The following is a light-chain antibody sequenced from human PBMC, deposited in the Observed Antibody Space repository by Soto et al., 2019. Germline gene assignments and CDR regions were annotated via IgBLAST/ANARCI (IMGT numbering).Light chain of an antibody. CDR2: LAS. CDR3: MQPLQSPRYT. CDR1: QSLLHAHGNTD. J-gene: IGKJ2*01. V-gene: IGKV2-28*01. Sequence: DIVMTQFPLSLPVSPGESASISCTSSQSLLHAHGNTDLDWYRQKPGQSPKLLIYLASNRSSGVPDRFSGSGSGTEFTLKTDRLETDDVPLYYCMQPLQSPRYTFGQGTRLEFK.